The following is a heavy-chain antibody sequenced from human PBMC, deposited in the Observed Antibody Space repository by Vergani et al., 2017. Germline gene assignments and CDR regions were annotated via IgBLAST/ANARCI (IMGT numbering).Heavy chain of an antibody. Sequence: VQLVQSGAEVKKPGASVKVSCKASGYTFTSYWIGWVRQMPGKGLEWMGIIYPGDSDTRYSPSFQGQVTISADKSISTAYLQWSSLKASDTAMYYCARRQWELLPPDYWGQGTLVTVSS. D-gene: IGHD1-26*01. V-gene: IGHV5-51*01. J-gene: IGHJ4*02. CDR1: GYTFTSYW. CDR2: IYPGDSDT. CDR3: ARRQWELLPPDY.